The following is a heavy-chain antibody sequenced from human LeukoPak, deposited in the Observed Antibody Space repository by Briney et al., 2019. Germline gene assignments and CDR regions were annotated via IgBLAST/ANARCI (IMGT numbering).Heavy chain of an antibody. Sequence: GGSLRLSCSASGFTFSRHGMHWVRQAPGKGLEWVAVIWYDATNKYYADSVNGRFTVSRDNSKNTMYLQMNSLRAEDTAVYYCARDSLYGDYPNDAFEIWGQGTMVTVSS. D-gene: IGHD4-17*01. CDR2: IWYDATNK. V-gene: IGHV3-33*01. J-gene: IGHJ3*02. CDR1: GFTFSRHG. CDR3: ARDSLYGDYPNDAFEI.